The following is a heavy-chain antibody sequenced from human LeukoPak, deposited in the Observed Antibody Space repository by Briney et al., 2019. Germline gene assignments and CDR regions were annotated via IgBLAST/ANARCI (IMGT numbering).Heavy chain of an antibody. D-gene: IGHD1-7*01. CDR2: ISSSSSTI. Sequence: PGGSLRLSCAASGFTFSSYSMNWVRQAPGKGLEWVSYISSSSSTIYYADSVKGRFTISRDNAKNSLYLQMNSLRAEDTAVYYCARGDWNYERAFDYWGQGTLVTVSS. V-gene: IGHV3-48*04. J-gene: IGHJ4*02. CDR3: ARGDWNYERAFDY. CDR1: GFTFSSYS.